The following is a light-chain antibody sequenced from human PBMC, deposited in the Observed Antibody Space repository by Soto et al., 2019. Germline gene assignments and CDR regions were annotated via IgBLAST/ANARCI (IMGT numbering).Light chain of an antibody. CDR1: QSVSDE. CDR2: GAS. Sequence: EIVLTQSPGTLSLSPGERATLSCRASQSVSDEFLAWYQQKPGQAPRLLIYGASTRATGIPARFSGSGSGTEFTLTISSLQSEDFAVYYCQQYNNWPRGTFGQGTKVDIK. J-gene: IGKJ1*01. CDR3: QQYNNWPRGT. V-gene: IGKV3-15*01.